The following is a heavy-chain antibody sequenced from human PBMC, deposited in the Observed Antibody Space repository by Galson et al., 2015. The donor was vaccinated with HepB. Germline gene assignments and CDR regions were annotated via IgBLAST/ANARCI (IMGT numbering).Heavy chain of an antibody. CDR2: INPNSGGT. CDR1: GYTFTGYY. V-gene: IGHV1-2*04. J-gene: IGHJ3*02. CDR3: ARVGPLPQYYYDSSGYNPGAFDI. D-gene: IGHD3-22*01. Sequence: SVKVSCKASGYTFTGYYMHWVRQAPGQGLEWMGWINPNSGGTNYAQKFQGWVTVTRDTSISTAYMELSRLRSDDTAVYYCARVGPLPQYYYDSSGYNPGAFDIWGQGTMVTVSS.